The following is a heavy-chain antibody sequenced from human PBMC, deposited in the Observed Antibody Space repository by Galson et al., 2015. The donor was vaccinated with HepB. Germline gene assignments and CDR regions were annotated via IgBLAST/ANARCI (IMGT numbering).Heavy chain of an antibody. Sequence: SLRLSCAASGFTFSDYYMSWIRQAPGKGLEWVSYISSSGSTIYYADSVKGRFTISRDNAKNSLYLQMNSLRAEDTAVYYCARDRPKWFRELCFDYWGQGTLVTVSS. CDR3: ARDRPKWFRELCFDY. V-gene: IGHV3-11*01. D-gene: IGHD3-10*01. J-gene: IGHJ4*02. CDR2: ISSSGSTI. CDR1: GFTFSDYY.